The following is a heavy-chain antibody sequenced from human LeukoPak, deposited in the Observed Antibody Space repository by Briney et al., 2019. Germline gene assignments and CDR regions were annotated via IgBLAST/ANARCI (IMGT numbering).Heavy chain of an antibody. CDR1: GGSFTNYY. CDR3: ASRRQSEGLEA. D-gene: IGHD1-1*01. Sequence: PSETLSVTCTVSGGSFTNYYWAWVRQSPGKGLEWIGYIFYTGTTYYNPSLKSRLTMSVDASKNQFSLKLTSVTAADTATYYCASRRQSEGLEAWGQGTLVTVSS. J-gene: IGHJ5*02. CDR2: IFYTGTT. V-gene: IGHV4-59*01.